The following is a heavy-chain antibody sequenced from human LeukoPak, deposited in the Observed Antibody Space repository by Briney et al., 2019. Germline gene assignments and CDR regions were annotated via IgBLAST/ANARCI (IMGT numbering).Heavy chain of an antibody. Sequence: SETLSLTCTVSGGSISSSSYYWGWIRQPPGKGLEWIGSIYYSGSTYYNPSLKSRVTISVDTSKNQFSLKLSSVTAADTAVYYCARADYYDSSSSVFDYWGQGTLVTVSS. D-gene: IGHD3-22*01. CDR1: GGSISSSSYY. CDR2: IYYSGST. V-gene: IGHV4-39*07. J-gene: IGHJ4*02. CDR3: ARADYYDSSSSVFDY.